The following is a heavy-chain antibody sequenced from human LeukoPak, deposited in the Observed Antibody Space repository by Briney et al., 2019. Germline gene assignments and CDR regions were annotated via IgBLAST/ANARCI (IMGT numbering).Heavy chain of an antibody. J-gene: IGHJ6*02. V-gene: IGHV3-66*01. CDR2: IYSGGST. D-gene: IGHD3-10*01. CDR1: GFTVSSNY. Sequence: GGSLRLSCAASGFTVSSNYMSWVRQAPGKGLEWVSVIYSGGSTYYADSVKGRFTISRDNSKNTLYLQMNSLRAEDTAVYYCARDTRITMVRGVPRYYYYGMGVWGQGTTVTVSS. CDR3: ARDTRITMVRGVPRYYYYGMGV.